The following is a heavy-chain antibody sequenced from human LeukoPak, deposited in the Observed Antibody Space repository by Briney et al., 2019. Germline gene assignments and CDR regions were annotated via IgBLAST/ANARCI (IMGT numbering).Heavy chain of an antibody. CDR1: GGSISSYY. Sequence: SETLSLTCTVSGGSISSYYWSWIRQPPGKGLEWIGYIYTSGSTNYNPSLKSRVTISVDTSQNQFSLKLSSVTAADTAVYYCARQNLSYYYYMDVWGKGTTVTVSS. CDR3: ARQNLSYYYYMDV. J-gene: IGHJ6*03. V-gene: IGHV4-4*09. CDR2: IYTSGST.